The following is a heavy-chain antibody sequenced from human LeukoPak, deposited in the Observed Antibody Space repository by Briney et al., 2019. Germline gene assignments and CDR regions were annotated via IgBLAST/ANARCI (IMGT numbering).Heavy chain of an antibody. CDR3: ARDYRVPDYYYGMDV. D-gene: IGHD3-16*02. V-gene: IGHV1-18*01. CDR2: INAYNGNT. CDR1: EYTFTTYP. Sequence: GASVKVSCKASEYTFTTYPIHWVRQAPGQRLEWMGWINAYNGNTDYTQKLQGRVTMTTDTSTSTAYMELRSLRSDDTAVYYCARDYRVPDYYYGMDVWGQGTTVTVSS. J-gene: IGHJ6*02.